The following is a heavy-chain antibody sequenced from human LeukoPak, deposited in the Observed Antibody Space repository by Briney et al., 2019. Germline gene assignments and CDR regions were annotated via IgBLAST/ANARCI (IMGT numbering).Heavy chain of an antibody. CDR3: ARGLGQSYYFDY. V-gene: IGHV3-33*01. Sequence: GVSLRLSCAASGFTFSSSGMHWVRQAPGKGLEWVAVIWYDGSNKYYEDSVKGRFIISRDNSKNTLYLQMNSLRAEDTAVYYCARGLGQSYYFDYWGQGTLVTVSS. J-gene: IGHJ4*02. CDR1: GFTFSSSG. CDR2: IWYDGSNK. D-gene: IGHD3/OR15-3a*01.